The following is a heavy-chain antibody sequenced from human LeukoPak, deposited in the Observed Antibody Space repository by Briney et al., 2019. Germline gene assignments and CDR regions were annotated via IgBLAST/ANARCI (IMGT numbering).Heavy chain of an antibody. CDR3: ARTYSSSWYPQHDAFDI. Sequence: ASVKVSCKASGYTFTSYGISWVRQAPGQGLEWMGWISAYNGNTNYAQKLQGRVTMTTDTSTSTAYMELSSLRSEDTAVYYCARTYSSSWYPQHDAFDIWGQGTMVTVSS. J-gene: IGHJ3*02. V-gene: IGHV1-18*01. CDR2: ISAYNGNT. D-gene: IGHD6-13*01. CDR1: GYTFTSYG.